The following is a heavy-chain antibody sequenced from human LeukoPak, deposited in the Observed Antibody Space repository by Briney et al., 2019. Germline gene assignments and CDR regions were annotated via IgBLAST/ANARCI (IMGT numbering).Heavy chain of an antibody. V-gene: IGHV3-74*01. CDR1: GFTFSSYW. CDR3: ARGGWYYYDSSTDY. J-gene: IGHJ4*02. D-gene: IGHD3-22*01. Sequence: GGSLRLSCAASGFTFSSYWMHWVRQAPGKGLGWVSRINSDGSSTSYADSVKGRFTISRDNAKNTLYLQMNSLRAEDTAVYYCARGGWYYYDSSTDYWGQGTLVTVSS. CDR2: INSDGSST.